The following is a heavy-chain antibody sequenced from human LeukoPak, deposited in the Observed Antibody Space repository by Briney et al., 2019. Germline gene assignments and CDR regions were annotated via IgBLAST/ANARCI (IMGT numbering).Heavy chain of an antibody. Sequence: GESLKISCKGSGYSFTSYWIGWVRQMPGKGLEWMGIIYPGDPDTRYSPSFQGQVTISADKSISTAYLQWSSLKASDTAMYYCARQVITMVRGVTLSDAFDIWGQGTMVTVSS. D-gene: IGHD3-10*01. CDR2: IYPGDPDT. CDR3: ARQVITMVRGVTLSDAFDI. V-gene: IGHV5-51*01. J-gene: IGHJ3*02. CDR1: GYSFTSYW.